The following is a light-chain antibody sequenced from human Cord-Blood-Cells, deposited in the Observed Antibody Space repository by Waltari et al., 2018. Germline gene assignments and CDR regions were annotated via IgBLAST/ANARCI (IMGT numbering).Light chain of an antibody. J-gene: IGKJ1*01. V-gene: IGKV4-1*01. Sequence: DIVMTKSPDSLAVSLGERATINCKSTKSVLYSSNNKNYLAWYQQKPGQPPQLLIYWASTRYSGVPGRFSGSGSATDFTLTISSLQAEDVAFYYCQQYYSTPRTFGQGTKVEIK. CDR3: QQYYSTPRT. CDR2: WAS. CDR1: KSVLYSSNNKNY.